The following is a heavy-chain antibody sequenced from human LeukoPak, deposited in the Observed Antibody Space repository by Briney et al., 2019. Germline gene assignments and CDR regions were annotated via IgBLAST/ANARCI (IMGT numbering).Heavy chain of an antibody. D-gene: IGHD4-17*01. CDR1: GYTFTGYY. V-gene: IGHV1-2*02. CDR3: ARARKKGHYGDYTPFDY. J-gene: IGHJ4*02. CDR2: INPNSGGT. Sequence: ASVKVSCKASGYTFTGYYMHWVRQAPGQGLEWMGWINPNSGGTNYAQKFQGRVTMTRDTPISTAYMELSRLRSDDTAVYYCARARKKGHYGDYTPFDYWGQGTLVTVSS.